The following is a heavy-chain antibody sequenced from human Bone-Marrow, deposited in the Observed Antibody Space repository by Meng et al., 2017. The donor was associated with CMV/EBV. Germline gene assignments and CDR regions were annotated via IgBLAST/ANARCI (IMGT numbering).Heavy chain of an antibody. CDR1: GGSISSSSYY. Sequence: SETLSLTCTVSGGSISSSSYYWGWIRQPPGKGLEWIGSIYYSGSTYYNPSLKSRVTISVDTSKNQFSLKLSSVTAADTAVYYCAREWGAARAPLRYYWGQGTLVTVSS. D-gene: IGHD6-6*01. CDR2: IYYSGST. J-gene: IGHJ4*02. V-gene: IGHV4-39*07. CDR3: AREWGAARAPLRYY.